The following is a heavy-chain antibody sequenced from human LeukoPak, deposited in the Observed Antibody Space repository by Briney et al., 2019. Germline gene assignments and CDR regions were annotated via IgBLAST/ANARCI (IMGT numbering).Heavy chain of an antibody. CDR3: AKRGVVIRAVLVVGFHKEAYYFDS. CDR1: GITLSNYG. CDR2: ISDRGGST. Sequence: GGSLRLSCVVSGITLSNYGMSWVRQAPGKGLEWVAGISDRGGSTNYADSVKGRFTISRDNPKNTLYLQMNSLRSEDTAVYFCAKRGVVIRAVLVVGFHKEAYYFDSWGQGALVTVST. V-gene: IGHV3-23*01. J-gene: IGHJ4*02. D-gene: IGHD2-15*01.